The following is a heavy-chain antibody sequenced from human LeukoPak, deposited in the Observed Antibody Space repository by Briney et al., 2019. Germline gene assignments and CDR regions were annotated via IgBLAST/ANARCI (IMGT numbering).Heavy chain of an antibody. CDR2: IKQDGSDK. Sequence: GGSLRLSCVDSGFILSSDWMTWVRQAPGKGLEWVANIKQDGSDKSYLDSVKGRFTISRDNDKNSLYLQMNSVRVEDTAVYYCARGRDWFDPWGQGTLVTVSS. CDR1: GFILSSDW. CDR3: ARGRDWFDP. J-gene: IGHJ5*02. D-gene: IGHD3-10*01. V-gene: IGHV3-7*03.